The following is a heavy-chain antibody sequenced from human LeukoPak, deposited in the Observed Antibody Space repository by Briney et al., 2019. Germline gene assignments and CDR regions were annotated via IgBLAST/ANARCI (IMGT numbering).Heavy chain of an antibody. D-gene: IGHD1-26*01. CDR1: GFAVSGNY. CDR2: IFADDST. CDR3: ARDLGVGATH. V-gene: IGHV3-53*05. J-gene: IGHJ4*02. Sequence: GGSQRLSCAASGFAVSGNYMNWVRQAPGKGLEWVSVIFADDSTYYTDSVTGRFTISRDESKNTVFLQMNSLTPEDTAVYYCARDLGVGATHWGQGTLVTVSS.